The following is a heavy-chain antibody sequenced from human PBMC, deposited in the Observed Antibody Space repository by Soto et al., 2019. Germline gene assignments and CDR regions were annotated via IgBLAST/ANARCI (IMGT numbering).Heavy chain of an antibody. J-gene: IGHJ4*02. CDR1: GFTFSSYA. V-gene: IGHV3-23*01. D-gene: IGHD3-3*01. CDR2: ISGSGGST. Sequence: GGSLRLSCAASGFTFSSYAMSWVRQAPGKGLEWVSAISGSGGSTYYADSVKGRFTISRDNSKNTLYLQMNSLRAEDTAVYYCAKDPGDYDFWSGYPPRTYFDYWGQGTLVTVSS. CDR3: AKDPGDYDFWSGYPPRTYFDY.